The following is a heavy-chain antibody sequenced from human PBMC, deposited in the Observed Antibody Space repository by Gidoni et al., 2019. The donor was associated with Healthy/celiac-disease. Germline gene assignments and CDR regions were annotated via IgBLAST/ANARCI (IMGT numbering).Heavy chain of an antibody. D-gene: IGHD4-17*01. CDR1: GFTFSSYG. V-gene: IGHV3-30*18. Sequence: QVQLVESGGGVVQPGRSLRLSCAASGFTFSSYGMHWVRQAPGKGLEWVAVISYDGSNKYYADSVKGRFTISRDNSKNTLYLQMNSLRAEDTAVYYCAKALYGDYVGGYWGQGTLVTVSS. J-gene: IGHJ4*02. CDR3: AKALYGDYVGGY. CDR2: ISYDGSNK.